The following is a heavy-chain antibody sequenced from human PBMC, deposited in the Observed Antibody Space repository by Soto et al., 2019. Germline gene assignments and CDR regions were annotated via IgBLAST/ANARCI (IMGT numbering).Heavy chain of an antibody. CDR1: GGIFNIYT. Sequence: QVQLVQSGAEVKKPGSSVKVSCKASGGIFNIYTISWVRRVPGQGLEGMGGIMPLYAKPTYAQPFLGRLTIAADEHTSTVYMELSSLRSEDTALYYCASLNNWSSGDGRIDVWGRGTAVSVSS. J-gene: IGHJ6*02. CDR3: ASLNNWSSGDGRIDV. D-gene: IGHD1-26*01. CDR2: IMPLYAKP. V-gene: IGHV1-69*01.